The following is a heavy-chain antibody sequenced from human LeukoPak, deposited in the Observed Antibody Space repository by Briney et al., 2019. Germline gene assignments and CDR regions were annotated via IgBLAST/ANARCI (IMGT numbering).Heavy chain of an antibody. J-gene: IGHJ4*02. CDR3: ARLGRNYQRLKYGYCGGDCSSPFDY. Sequence: PSETLSLTCTVSGGSISSSSYYWGWIRQPPGKGLEWIGSIYYSGSTYYNPSLKSRVTISVDTSKNQFSLKLSSVTAADTAVYYCARLGRNYQRLKYGYCGGDCSSPFDYWGQGTLVTVSS. D-gene: IGHD2-21*02. CDR1: GGSISSSSYY. V-gene: IGHV4-39*07. CDR2: IYYSGST.